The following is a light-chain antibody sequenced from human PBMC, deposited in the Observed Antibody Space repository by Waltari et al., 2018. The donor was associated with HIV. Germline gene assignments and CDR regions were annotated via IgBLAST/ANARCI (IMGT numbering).Light chain of an antibody. Sequence: EVVMTQSPATLSVSPGGRATLSCRASQPIFSDLAWYQQKPGQDPRRLIYGASTRATGVPARFSGSGSGTEFTLTISSLQSEDFAVYYCQQYKHWPLTFGQGTRVEIK. J-gene: IGKJ1*01. CDR2: GAS. CDR3: QQYKHWPLT. CDR1: QPIFSD. V-gene: IGKV3-15*01.